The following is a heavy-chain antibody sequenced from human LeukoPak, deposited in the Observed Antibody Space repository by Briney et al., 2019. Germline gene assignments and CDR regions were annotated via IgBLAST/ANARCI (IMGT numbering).Heavy chain of an antibody. Sequence: PGGSLRLSCAASGFSFGSFAMSWVRQAPGKGLEWVSGIIGSGGTTFYADSVKGRFTISRDNSKNTLYLQMNSLRAEDTAVYYCARDGALRYFDWSTYYYYYYMDVWGKGTTVTVSS. V-gene: IGHV3-23*01. D-gene: IGHD3-9*01. CDR3: ARDGALRYFDWSTYYYYYYMDV. CDR2: IIGSGGTT. CDR1: GFSFGSFA. J-gene: IGHJ6*03.